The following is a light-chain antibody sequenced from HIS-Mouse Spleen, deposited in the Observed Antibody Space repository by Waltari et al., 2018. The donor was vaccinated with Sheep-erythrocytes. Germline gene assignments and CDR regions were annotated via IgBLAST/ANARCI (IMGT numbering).Light chain of an antibody. CDR1: KLGDKY. CDR2: QDS. CDR3: QAWDSSTVV. Sequence: SYELTQPPSVSVSPGQTASITCSGDKLGDKYACLYQQKPGQSPVLVIYQDSKRPSGIPERFSGSNSGNTATLTISGTQAMDEADYYCQAWDSSTVVFGGGTK. V-gene: IGLV3-1*01. J-gene: IGLJ2*01.